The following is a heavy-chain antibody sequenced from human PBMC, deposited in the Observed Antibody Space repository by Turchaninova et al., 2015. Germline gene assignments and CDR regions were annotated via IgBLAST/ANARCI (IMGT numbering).Heavy chain of an antibody. CDR3: ATREEGALYYFDY. CDR1: GNTMTKYD. J-gene: IGHJ4*02. D-gene: IGHD1-26*01. Sequence: QRQMVTSGAEVKEPGAPVKISCKASGNTMTKYDLHWVRQAPGQGLEWMGIIKPSGGPTSYAQKFQGRVTMTSDTSTSTVYMELSSLRSEDTAVYYCATREEGALYYFDYWGQGTLVTVSS. CDR2: IKPSGGPT. V-gene: IGHV1-46*01.